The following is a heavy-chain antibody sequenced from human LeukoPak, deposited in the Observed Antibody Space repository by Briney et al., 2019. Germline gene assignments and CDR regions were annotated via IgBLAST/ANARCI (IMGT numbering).Heavy chain of an antibody. CDR3: ARTPTGLTGDY. J-gene: IGHJ4*02. CDR2: ISSSSNYI. CDR1: GFNFNNYG. Sequence: GGSLRLSCAASGFNFNNYGMNWVRQAPGKGLEWVSFISSSSNYIYYADSVKGRFTISRDKAKNSLSLQMDSLRAEDTAVYYCARTPTGLTGDYWGQGTLVTVSS. V-gene: IGHV3-21*01.